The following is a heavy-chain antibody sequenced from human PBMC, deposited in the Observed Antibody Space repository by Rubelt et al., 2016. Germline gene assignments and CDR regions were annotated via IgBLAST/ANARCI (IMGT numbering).Heavy chain of an antibody. J-gene: IGHJ4*02. CDR3: ARAQHVWSGYIDY. V-gene: IGHV4-34*01. CDR1: GGSSSGYY. Sequence: QVQLQQWGAGLLKPSETLSLTCAVYGGSSSGYYWSWIRQPPGKGLEWIGEINHSGSTNYNPSLKSRVTISVDTSKNQFSRKPSSVTAADTAVYYCARAQHVWSGYIDYWGQGTLVTVSS. D-gene: IGHD3-3*02. CDR2: INHSGST.